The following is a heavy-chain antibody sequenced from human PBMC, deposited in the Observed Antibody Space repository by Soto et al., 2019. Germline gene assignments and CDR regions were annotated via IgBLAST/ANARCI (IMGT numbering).Heavy chain of an antibody. J-gene: IGHJ3*02. D-gene: IGHD2-15*01. CDR3: ARVEGGPPDAFDI. CDR1: GGSVSSGSYY. CDR2: IYYSGST. V-gene: IGHV4-61*01. Sequence: SETLSLTCTVSGGSVSSGSYYWSWIRQPPGKGLEWIRYIYYSGSTNYNPSLKSRVTISVDTSKNQFSLKLSSVTAADTAVYYCARVEGGPPDAFDIWGQGTMVTVSS.